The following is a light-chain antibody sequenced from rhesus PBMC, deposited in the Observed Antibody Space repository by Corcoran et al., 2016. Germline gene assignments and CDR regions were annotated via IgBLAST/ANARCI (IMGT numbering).Light chain of an antibody. CDR1: QSVGSY. CDR2: GAS. CDR3: QQSSNLSPLT. J-gene: IGKJ4*01. V-gene: IGKV3-24*04. Sequence: ETVVTQSPATLSLSPGERATLSCRASQSVGSYLGWYQQKPGQAPRLLIYGASSRANGITDRFSGSVSGTYFTLTSSSLEPEDVGVYYCQQSSNLSPLTFGGGTKVEIK.